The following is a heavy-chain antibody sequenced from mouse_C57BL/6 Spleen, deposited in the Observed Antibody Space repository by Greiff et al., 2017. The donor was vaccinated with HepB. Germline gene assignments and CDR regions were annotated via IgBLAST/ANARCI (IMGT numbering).Heavy chain of an antibody. Sequence: VQLQQSGAELVRPGTSVKVSCKASGYAFTNYLIEWVKQRPGQGLEWIGVINPGSGGTNYNEKFKGKATLTADKSSSTAYMQLSSLTSEDSAVYFCARGTTVVHYFDYWGQGTTHTVSS. V-gene: IGHV1-54*01. CDR3: ARGTTVVHYFDY. CDR2: INPGSGGT. J-gene: IGHJ2*01. CDR1: GYAFTNYL. D-gene: IGHD1-1*01.